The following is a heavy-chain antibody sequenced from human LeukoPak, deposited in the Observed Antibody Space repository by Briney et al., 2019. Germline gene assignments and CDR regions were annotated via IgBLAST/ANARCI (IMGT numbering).Heavy chain of an antibody. J-gene: IGHJ6*03. CDR1: GDSISSSS. CDR3: ASLSGCPLYKYYYYMDV. CDR2: FYYSGST. D-gene: IGHD1-14*01. V-gene: IGHV4-59*01. Sequence: SETLSLTCTVSGDSISSSSWSWIRQPPGKGLEWIGYFYYSGSTNYNPSLKGAVTLSIETSKNQLSLKLLSLTAADSAVYYCASLSGCPLYKYYYYMDVWGKGTTVTVSS.